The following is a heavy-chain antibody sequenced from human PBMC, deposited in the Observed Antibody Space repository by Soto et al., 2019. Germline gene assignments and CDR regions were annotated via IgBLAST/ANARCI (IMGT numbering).Heavy chain of an antibody. V-gene: IGHV1-3*01. CDR2: INAGNGNT. D-gene: IGHD6-13*01. J-gene: IGHJ6*02. CDR1: VYNFTSYA. Sequence: ASAKVSCKASVYNFTSYAVHWGRQAPGQRLEWMGWINAGNGNTKYSQKFQGRVTITRDTSKNTLYLQMNSLRAEDTAVYYCAKDXGQQLVLYYYYGMDVWGQGTTVTVSS. CDR3: AKDXGQQLVLYYYYGMDV.